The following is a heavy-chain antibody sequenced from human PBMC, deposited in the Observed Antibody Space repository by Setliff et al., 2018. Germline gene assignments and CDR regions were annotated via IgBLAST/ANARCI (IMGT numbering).Heavy chain of an antibody. D-gene: IGHD2-8*01. V-gene: IGHV1-18*01. CDR3: SRLVRYCTTTTCQSVPGAEV. Sequence: ASVKVSCKASGYTFTYFGVSWLRLAPGQGLEWVGWISPYTGNTYSAQNFQGRVTMTTDTSTSTAYMELRSLRSDDTAVYYCSRLVRYCTTTTCQSVPGAEVWGQGTLVTVSS. CDR2: ISPYTGNT. J-gene: IGHJ4*02. CDR1: GYTFTYFG.